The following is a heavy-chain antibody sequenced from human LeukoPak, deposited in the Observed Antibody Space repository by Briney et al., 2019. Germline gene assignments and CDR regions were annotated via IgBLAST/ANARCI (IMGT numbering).Heavy chain of an antibody. J-gene: IGHJ4*02. D-gene: IGHD6-6*01. Sequence: KSSEALSLTCAVYGGSFSGYYWSWIRQPPGKGLEWIGEINHSGSTNYNPSLKSRVTISVDTSKNQFSLKLSSVTAADTAVYYCARGLAARRLKYFDYWGQGTLVTVSS. CDR1: GGSFSGYY. CDR2: INHSGST. V-gene: IGHV4-34*01. CDR3: ARGLAARRLKYFDY.